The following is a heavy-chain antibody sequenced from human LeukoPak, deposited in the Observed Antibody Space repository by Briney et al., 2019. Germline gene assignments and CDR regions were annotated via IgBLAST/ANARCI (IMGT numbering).Heavy chain of an antibody. Sequence: GASVKVSCKASGYTFTGDYMYWVRQAPGQGLEWMGWIDPSGGTTYAQKFQGRVAMTRDTSISTAYMELSGLRSEDTAVYYCAREVRGSYFRGLPHDAFDIWGQGTMVTVSS. D-gene: IGHD1-26*01. CDR3: AREVRGSYFRGLPHDAFDI. J-gene: IGHJ3*02. CDR1: GYTFTGDY. V-gene: IGHV1-2*02. CDR2: IDPSGGT.